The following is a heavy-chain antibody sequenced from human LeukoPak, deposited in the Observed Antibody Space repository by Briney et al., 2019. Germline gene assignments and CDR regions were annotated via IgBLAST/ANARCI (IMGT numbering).Heavy chain of an antibody. CDR1: AFTFSTYV. CDR3: MRATGY. CDR2: ISSNGDNS. Sequence: GSLRLYCSVSAFTFSTYVMHWLRQAPGHGPEYVSAISSNGDNSYYADSVKGRFTISRDNSKNTLYLQMSSLRADDTAVYYCMRATGYWGQGTLVTVSS. J-gene: IGHJ4*02. V-gene: IGHV3-64D*06.